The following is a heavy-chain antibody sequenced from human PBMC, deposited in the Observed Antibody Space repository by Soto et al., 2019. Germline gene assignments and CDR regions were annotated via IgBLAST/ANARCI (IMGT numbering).Heavy chain of an antibody. V-gene: IGHV4-61*01. D-gene: IGHD2-15*01. Sequence: QVQLQESGPGLVKTSETLSLTCTVSGGSVSSGSYYWSWIRQPPGKGLEWIGSFYYSVTTYYNPSLKSRVTISVDRSKNQFSLKLSSVPAADAAVHYCARGGENFGGKPIFDYWGQGTLVTVSS. CDR2: FYYSVTT. CDR3: ARGGENFGGKPIFDY. CDR1: GGSVSSGSYY. J-gene: IGHJ4*02.